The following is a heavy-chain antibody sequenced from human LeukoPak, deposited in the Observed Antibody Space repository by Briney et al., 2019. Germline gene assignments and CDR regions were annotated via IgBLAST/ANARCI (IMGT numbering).Heavy chain of an antibody. CDR1: GGSISSSSYY. J-gene: IGHJ3*02. Sequence: SETLSLACTVSGGSISSSSYYWGWIRQPPGKGLEWIGSIYYGSIYYSGKTYYNPSLKSRVTISVDTSKNQFSLKLTSVTAADTAVYYCARQGEATGTVSLNAFDIWGQGTLVTVSS. CDR3: ARQGEATGTVSLNAFDI. CDR2: IYYSGKT. D-gene: IGHD1/OR15-1a*01. V-gene: IGHV4-39*01.